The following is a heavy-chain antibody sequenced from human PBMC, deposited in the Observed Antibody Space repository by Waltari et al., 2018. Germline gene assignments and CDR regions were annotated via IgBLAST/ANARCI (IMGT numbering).Heavy chain of an antibody. V-gene: IGHV3-9*01. CDR3: AKDIIVGSGWSDVFDY. CDR1: GFTFDGYA. Sequence: EVQLVESGGGLVQPGRSQRLSCAASGFTFDGYAMHWVRQAPGKGLEWVSGISWNSGSIGYADSVKGRFTISRDNAKNSLYLQMNSLRAEDTALYYCAKDIIVGSGWSDVFDYWGQGTLVTVSS. CDR2: ISWNSGSI. J-gene: IGHJ4*02. D-gene: IGHD6-19*01.